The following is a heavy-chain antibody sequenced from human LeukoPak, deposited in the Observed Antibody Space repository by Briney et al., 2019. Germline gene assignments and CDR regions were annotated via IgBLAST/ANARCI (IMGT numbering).Heavy chain of an antibody. CDR1: GFTFNKYG. D-gene: IGHD3-22*01. Sequence: PGGSLRLSCIASGFTFNKYGMHWVRQAPGKGLERVAVRSDDGSAQHYADSVRGRFTISRDNSKNTLSLQVNSLRPEDTAMYFCAKDRDPYSSGTWDSWGQGTLVIVSS. CDR3: AKDRDPYSSGTWDS. CDR2: RSDDGSAQ. V-gene: IGHV3-30*18. J-gene: IGHJ1*01.